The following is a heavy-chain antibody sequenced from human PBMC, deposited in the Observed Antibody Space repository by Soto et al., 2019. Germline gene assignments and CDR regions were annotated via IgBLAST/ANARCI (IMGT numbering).Heavy chain of an antibody. J-gene: IGHJ5*02. CDR3: AKLSCTSSTCYFPGWFDP. V-gene: IGHV4-31*03. CDR1: GDSLSGGASF. CDR2: VYYRGSS. Sequence: SETLSLTCTGSGDSLSGGASFWSWIRQPPGKGLEWIANVYYRGSSYYNPSLKSRLTISVDTTKNQFSLQLKSMTAADTAVYYCAKLSCTSSTCYFPGWFDPWGQGTLVTVSS. D-gene: IGHD2-2*01.